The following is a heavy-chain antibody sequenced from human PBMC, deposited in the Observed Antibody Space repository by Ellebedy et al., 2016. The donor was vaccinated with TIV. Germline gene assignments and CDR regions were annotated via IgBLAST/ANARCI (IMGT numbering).Heavy chain of an antibody. D-gene: IGHD6-6*01. J-gene: IGHJ6*03. CDR3: ARAPLVIAARDYYYYYYMDV. CDR2: MNPNSGNT. Sequence: ASVKVSXKATGYTFTSFDINWVRQATGQGLEWMGWMNPNSGNTGCAQKFQGRVTMTRNTSISTAYMELSSLTSEDTAVYYCARAPLVIAARDYYYYYYMDVWGKGTTVTVSS. V-gene: IGHV1-8*01. CDR1: GYTFTSFD.